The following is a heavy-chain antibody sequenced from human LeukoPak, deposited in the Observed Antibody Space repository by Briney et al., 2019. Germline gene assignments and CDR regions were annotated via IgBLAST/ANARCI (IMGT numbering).Heavy chain of an antibody. CDR2: IYSGGST. V-gene: IGHV3-53*01. D-gene: IGHD3-16*01. CDR1: GFTVSSNY. CDR3: ARAAVRGWYGGAFDI. J-gene: IGHJ3*02. Sequence: GGSLRLSCAASGFTVSSNYMSWVRQAPGKGLEWVSVIYSGGSTYYADSVKGRFTISRDNSKNTLYLQMNSLRAEDTAVYYCARAAVRGWYGGAFDIWGQGTMVTVSS.